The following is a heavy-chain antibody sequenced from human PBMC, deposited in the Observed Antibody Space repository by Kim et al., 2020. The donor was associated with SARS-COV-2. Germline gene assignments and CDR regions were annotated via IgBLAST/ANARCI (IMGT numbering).Heavy chain of an antibody. D-gene: IGHD3-9*01. CDR2: INTNTGNP. CDR3: ARGKSSGGILTGYS. Sequence: ASVKVSCKASGYTFTSYAMNWVRQAPGQGLEWMGWINTNTGNPTYAQGFTGRFVFTLDTSVSTAYLQISSLKAEDTAVYYCARGKSSGGILTGYSWGQGTLVTVSS. J-gene: IGHJ5*02. CDR1: GYTFTSYA. V-gene: IGHV7-4-1*02.